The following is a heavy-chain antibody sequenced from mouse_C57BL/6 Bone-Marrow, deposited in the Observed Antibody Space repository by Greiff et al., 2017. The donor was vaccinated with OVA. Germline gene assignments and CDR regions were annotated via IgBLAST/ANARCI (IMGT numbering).Heavy chain of an antibody. D-gene: IGHD2-4*01. CDR2: ISSGGDYI. CDR1: GFTFSSYA. J-gene: IGHJ3*01. V-gene: IGHV5-9-1*02. Sequence: GGGLVQPKGSLKLSCAASGFTFSSYAMSWVRQTPEKRLEWVAYISSGGDYIYYADTVKGRFTISRDNARNTLYLQMSSLKSEDTAMYYCTRGDYDYAFAYWGQGTLVTVSA. CDR3: TRGDYDYAFAY.